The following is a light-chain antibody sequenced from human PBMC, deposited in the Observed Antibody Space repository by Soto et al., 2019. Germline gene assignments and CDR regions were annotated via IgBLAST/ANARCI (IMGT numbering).Light chain of an antibody. J-gene: IGLJ2*01. CDR2: SNA. CDR3: QSFDSHVLGLL. V-gene: IGLV1-40*01. CDR1: NSSIGAGHH. Sequence: QSVLTQPPSVTGAPGQRVTISCSGSNSSIGAGHHVNWYQQFPGSAPKLLIYSNAARPSGVPDRLSGSKSGTSASLAITGLQAEDEADYYCQSFDSHVLGLLFGVGTKLTVL.